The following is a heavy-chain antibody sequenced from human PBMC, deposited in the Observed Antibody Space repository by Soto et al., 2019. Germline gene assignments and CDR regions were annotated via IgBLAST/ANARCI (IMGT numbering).Heavy chain of an antibody. V-gene: IGHV4-39*07. CDR3: ARGRTQKWWTPIRY. Sequence: SETLSLTCTVSGGSISSNIYYWGWIRQPPGKGLEWIGEINHSGSTNYNPSLKSRVTISVDTSKNQFSLKLSSVTAADTAVYYCARGRTQKWWTPIRYWGQGTLVTVSS. CDR1: GGSISSNIYY. CDR2: INHSGST. J-gene: IGHJ4*02. D-gene: IGHD2-15*01.